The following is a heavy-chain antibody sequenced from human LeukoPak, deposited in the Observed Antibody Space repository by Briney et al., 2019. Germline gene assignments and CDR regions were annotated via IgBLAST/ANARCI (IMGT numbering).Heavy chain of an antibody. CDR3: AREVARPNFFDY. D-gene: IGHD6-6*01. CDR2: TSHDETTK. CDR1: GFTFSSYA. J-gene: IGHJ4*02. Sequence: GGSLRLSSAASGFTFSSYAMHWVRQAPGKGLEWVAVTSHDETTKYYADSVKGRFTISRDNSKNTLYLQMNSLRAEDTAVYFCAREVARPNFFDYWGQGTLVTVSS. V-gene: IGHV3-30*04.